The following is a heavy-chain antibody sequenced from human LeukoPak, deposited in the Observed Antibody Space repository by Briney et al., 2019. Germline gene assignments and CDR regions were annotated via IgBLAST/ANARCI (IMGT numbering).Heavy chain of an antibody. V-gene: IGHV3-13*01. D-gene: IGHD3-3*01. CDR3: ARVFRPSLTVFIIRGAFDI. CDR1: GFTFSSYD. J-gene: IGHJ3*02. Sequence: PGGSLRLSCAASGFTFSSYDMHWVRQATGKGLEWVSAIGTAGDTYYPGSVKGRFTISRENAKNSLYLQMNSLRAGDTAVYYCARVFRPSLTVFIIRGAFDIWGQGTMVTVSS. CDR2: IGTAGDT.